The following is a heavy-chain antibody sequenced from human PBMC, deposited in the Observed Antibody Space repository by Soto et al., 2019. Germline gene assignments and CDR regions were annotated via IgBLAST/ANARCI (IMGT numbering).Heavy chain of an antibody. CDR2: ITWNSGNL. J-gene: IGHJ5*02. CDR1: GFNFDDYA. Sequence: LRLSCAASGFNFDDYAMHWVRQAPGKGLEWVAGITWNSGNLAYADSVKGRFTISRDNAKDSLYLQMNSLTPEDTAFYYCAKDHLGGAMAVPFFDPWGQGALVTVSS. D-gene: IGHD3-16*01. V-gene: IGHV3-9*01. CDR3: AKDHLGGAMAVPFFDP.